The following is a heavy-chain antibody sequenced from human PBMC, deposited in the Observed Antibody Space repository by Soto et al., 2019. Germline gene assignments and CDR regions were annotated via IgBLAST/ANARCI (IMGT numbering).Heavy chain of an antibody. CDR1: GDNVSSNSVA. CDR3: ARSEEDSDYYYYAMDV. J-gene: IGHJ6*02. Sequence: PRRSHPCGCSGDNVSSNSVAWDWVQPSPSRGLEWLGRTYYRSRWYSDYAVSVRSRIDINADTSKNQVSLQLNSVTPEDTAVYYCARSEEDSDYYYYAMDVWGQGTTV. V-gene: IGHV6-1*01. CDR2: TYYRSRWYS. D-gene: IGHD2-15*01.